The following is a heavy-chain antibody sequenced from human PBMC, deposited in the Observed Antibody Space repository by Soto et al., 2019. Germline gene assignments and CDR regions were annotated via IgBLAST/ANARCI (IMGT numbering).Heavy chain of an antibody. CDR1: GYTFSAYY. V-gene: IGHV1-2*02. CDR2: INPKFGDT. CDR3: ARNMDYYYGPGSGNGHGV. Sequence: QVQLVQSGAEVKEPGDSVRVSCEASGYTFSAYYIHWVRQAPGQGLEWMGWINPKFGDTTYAQDFQGRVTMTRDMSIGTVYMELSRLTSDDTAIYYCARNMDYYYGPGSGNGHGVWGQGTTVTVFS. D-gene: IGHD3-10*01. J-gene: IGHJ6*02.